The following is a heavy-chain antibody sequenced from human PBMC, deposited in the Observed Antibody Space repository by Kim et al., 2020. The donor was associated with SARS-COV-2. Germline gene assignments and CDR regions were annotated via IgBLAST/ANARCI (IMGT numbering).Heavy chain of an antibody. CDR3: ARDTRDYYGMDV. J-gene: IGHJ6*02. Sequence: YYADSVQGRFTIARDNSTITLYLQMNSLGAEDTAVYYCARDTRDYYGMDVWGQGTTVTVSS. V-gene: IGHV3-33*01.